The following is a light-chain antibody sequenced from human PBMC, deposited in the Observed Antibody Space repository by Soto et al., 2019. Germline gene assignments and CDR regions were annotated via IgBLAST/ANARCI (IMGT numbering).Light chain of an antibody. CDR2: DVS. CDR3: SSYTGSSTYV. Sequence: QSVLTQPASVSGSPGQSITIPCTGASSDVGGYNYVSWYQQHPGKAPKLMIYDVSNRPSGVSNRFSGSKSGNTASLTISGLQAEDEADYYCSSYTGSSTYVFGTGTKVTVL. V-gene: IGLV2-14*01. CDR1: SSDVGGYNY. J-gene: IGLJ1*01.